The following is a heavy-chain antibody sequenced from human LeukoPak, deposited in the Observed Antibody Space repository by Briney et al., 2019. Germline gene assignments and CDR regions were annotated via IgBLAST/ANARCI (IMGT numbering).Heavy chain of an antibody. CDR2: IKQDGSEK. V-gene: IGHV3-7*01. CDR3: ASDVSRDAFDI. CDR1: GFTFSSYW. J-gene: IGHJ3*02. Sequence: GGSLRLSCAASGFTFSSYWMSWVRQAPGKGLEWVANIKQDGSEKYYVDSVKGRFTISRDNAKNSLYLQMNSLRAEDTAVYYCASDVSRDAFDIWGQGTMVTVSS.